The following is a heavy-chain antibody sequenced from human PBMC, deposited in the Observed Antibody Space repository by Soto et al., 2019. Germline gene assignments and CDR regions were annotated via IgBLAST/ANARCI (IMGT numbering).Heavy chain of an antibody. D-gene: IGHD5-18*01. CDR3: ARRYSYGYYDY. CDR1: GGSISSSSYY. J-gene: IGHJ4*02. CDR2: IYYSGST. V-gene: IGHV4-39*01. Sequence: PSETLSLTCTVSGGSISSSSYYWGWIRQPPGKGLEWIGSIYYSGSTYYNPSLKSRVTTSVDTSKNQFSLKLSSVTAADTAVYYCARRYSYGYYDYWGQGTLVTVSS.